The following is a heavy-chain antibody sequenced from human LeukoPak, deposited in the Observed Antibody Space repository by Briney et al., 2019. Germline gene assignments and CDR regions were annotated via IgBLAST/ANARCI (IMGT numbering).Heavy chain of an antibody. V-gene: IGHV4-31*03. CDR3: ASSTVTSSIGYYGMDV. CDR1: GGPISSGGYY. Sequence: PSEALSLTCTVSGGPISSGGYYWSWIRQHPGKGLEWIGYIYYSGSTYYNPSLKSRVTISVDTSKNQFSLKLSSVTAADTAVYYCASSTVTSSIGYYGMDVWGQGTTVTVSS. J-gene: IGHJ6*02. D-gene: IGHD4-17*01. CDR2: IYYSGST.